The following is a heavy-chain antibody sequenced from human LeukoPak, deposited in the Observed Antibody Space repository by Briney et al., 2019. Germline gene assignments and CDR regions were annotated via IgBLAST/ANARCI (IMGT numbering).Heavy chain of an antibody. CDR1: GGSFSGCY. Sequence: SETLSLTCAVYGGSFSGCYWSWIRQPPGKGLEWIGEINHSGSTNYNPSLKSRVTISVDTSKNQFSLKLSSVTAADTAVYYCASRTAARDYWGQGTLVTVSS. CDR3: ASRTAARDY. CDR2: INHSGST. J-gene: IGHJ4*02. D-gene: IGHD6-6*01. V-gene: IGHV4-34*01.